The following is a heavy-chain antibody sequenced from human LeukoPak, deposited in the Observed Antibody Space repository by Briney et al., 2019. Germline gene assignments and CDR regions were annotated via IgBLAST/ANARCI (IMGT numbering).Heavy chain of an antibody. CDR3: ARGLLWFGELLSNYYYGMGV. Sequence: ASVKVSCKASGYTFTSYGTSWVRQAPGQGLDWMGWIRAYNGNTIYAQKLQGRVTMTTDTSTSTAYMELRSLRSDDTVVYYCARGLLWFGELLSNYYYGMGVWGKGTTVTVSS. V-gene: IGHV1-18*04. D-gene: IGHD3-10*01. CDR1: GYTFTSYG. J-gene: IGHJ6*04. CDR2: IRAYNGNT.